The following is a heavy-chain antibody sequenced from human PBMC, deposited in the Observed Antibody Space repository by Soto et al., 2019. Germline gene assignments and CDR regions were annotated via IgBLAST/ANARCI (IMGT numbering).Heavy chain of an antibody. Sequence: EVHLVDSGGGLVQPGGSLRLSCAASGFTFSSYSLNWVRQAPGKGLEWVSYITSSGTTVYYADSVRGRFTISRDNAKNSLYLQMNSLRDDDTAVYYCARGSSNWAYYFDFWGQGTLVTVSS. CDR2: ITSSGTTV. CDR1: GFTFSSYS. J-gene: IGHJ4*02. D-gene: IGHD6-13*01. V-gene: IGHV3-48*02. CDR3: ARGSSNWAYYFDF.